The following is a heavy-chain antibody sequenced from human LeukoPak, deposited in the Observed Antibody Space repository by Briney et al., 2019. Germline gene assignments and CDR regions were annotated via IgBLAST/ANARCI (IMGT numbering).Heavy chain of an antibody. V-gene: IGHV4-61*02. CDR3: ASHCSSTSCYGTDY. CDR1: GGSISSGSYY. Sequence: SETLSLTCTVSGGSISSGSYYWSWIRQPAGKGLEWIGRIYTSGSTNYNPSLKSRVTISVDTSKNRFSLKLSSVTAADTAVYYCASHCSSTSCYGTDYWGQGTLVTVSS. D-gene: IGHD2-2*01. CDR2: IYTSGST. J-gene: IGHJ4*02.